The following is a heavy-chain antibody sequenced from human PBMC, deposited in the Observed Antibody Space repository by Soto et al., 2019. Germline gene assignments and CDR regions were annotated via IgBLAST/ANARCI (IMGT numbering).Heavy chain of an antibody. CDR1: GGSISSHG. V-gene: IGHV4-59*11. Sequence: XESLSLTCTVCGGSISSHGWSWVGQAAGKGLEWIGHIYYRGRTTYNPSLRSRSTISVDTSNDQFSLKLTSVTTADTPVYYPARAGREASGMDVCGQGTKVTVSS. D-gene: IGHD1-26*01. J-gene: IGHJ6*02. CDR3: ARAGREASGMDV. CDR2: IYYRGRT.